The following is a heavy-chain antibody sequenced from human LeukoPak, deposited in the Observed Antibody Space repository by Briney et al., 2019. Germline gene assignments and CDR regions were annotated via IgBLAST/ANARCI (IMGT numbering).Heavy chain of an antibody. D-gene: IGHD3-16*01. CDR2: ISGSGHYT. J-gene: IGHJ6*03. CDR3: AKDGSWGDYYFYFYMGV. CDR1: GSGFTFGNFG. Sequence: GGSLRLSCEASGSGFTFGNFGMSWVRQAPGKGLEWLSGISGSGHYTYYADSVKGRFTISRDNSKNTLYIEMNSLRAEDTAVYYCAKDGSWGDYYFYFYMGVWGKGTTVTVSS. V-gene: IGHV3-23*01.